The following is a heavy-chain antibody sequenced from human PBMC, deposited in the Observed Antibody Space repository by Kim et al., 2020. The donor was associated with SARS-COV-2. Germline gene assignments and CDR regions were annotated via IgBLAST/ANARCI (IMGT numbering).Heavy chain of an antibody. CDR1: GFTVSSNY. J-gene: IGHJ6*02. Sequence: GGSLRLSCAASGFTVSSNYMSWVRQAPGKGLEWVSVIYSGGSTYYADSVKGRFTISRDNSKNTLYLQMNSLRAEDTAVYYCARDVVVGGLKYYYYGMDVWGQGTTVTVSS. CDR2: IYSGGST. D-gene: IGHD2-15*01. V-gene: IGHV3-66*01. CDR3: ARDVVVGGLKYYYYGMDV.